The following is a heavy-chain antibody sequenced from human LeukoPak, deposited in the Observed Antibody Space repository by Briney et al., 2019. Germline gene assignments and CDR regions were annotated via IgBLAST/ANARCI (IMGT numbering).Heavy chain of an antibody. V-gene: IGHV3-30-3*01. J-gene: IGHJ4*02. CDR1: GFTFSSYA. CDR2: ISYDGSNK. Sequence: GGSLRLSCAASGFTFSSYAMHWVRQAPGKGLEWVAVISYDGSNKYYADSVKGRFTISRDNSKNTLYLQMNSLRSEDTAVYYCARHDYGDYVLDYWGQGTLVTVSS. D-gene: IGHD4-17*01. CDR3: ARHDYGDYVLDY.